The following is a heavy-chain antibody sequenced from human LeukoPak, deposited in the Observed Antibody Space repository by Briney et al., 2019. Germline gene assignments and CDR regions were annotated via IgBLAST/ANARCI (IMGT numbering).Heavy chain of an antibody. V-gene: IGHV3-23*01. CDR3: AKRVTVTTKYFDS. D-gene: IGHD4-17*01. CDR1: GFLFSAYA. CDR2: IGTGGET. Sequence: GGSLRLSCAASGFLFSAYAMSWVRQAPGQGLEWISVIGTGGETHYAESVRGRFTISRSNFKNTLYMQMNSLRAEDTAVYYCAKRVTVTTKYFDSWGQGTLVTVSS. J-gene: IGHJ4*02.